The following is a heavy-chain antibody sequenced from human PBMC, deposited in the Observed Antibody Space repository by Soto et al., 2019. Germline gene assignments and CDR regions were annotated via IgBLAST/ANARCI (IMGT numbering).Heavy chain of an antibody. CDR3: AREGTIRGDDY. V-gene: IGHV4-59*12. Sequence: SGTLSLTCTVSGGSISSYFWSWIRQPPGKGLEWIGYINHSGSTNYNPSLKSRVTISVDTSKNQFSLKLSSVTAADTAVYYCAREGTIRGDDYWGQGTLVTVSS. J-gene: IGHJ4*02. CDR1: GGSISSYF. CDR2: INHSGST. D-gene: IGHD2-2*02.